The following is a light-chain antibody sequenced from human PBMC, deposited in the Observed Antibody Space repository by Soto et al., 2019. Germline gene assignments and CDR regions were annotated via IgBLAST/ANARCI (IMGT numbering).Light chain of an antibody. Sequence: EIVMTQSPATLSVSPGERATLSCRASQSVSSNLAWYQQKPGQAPRLLIYGASTRATGIPDRFSGSGSGTDFTLTISRLEPEDFAVYYCQQYDRSPLTFGGGTKVDIK. CDR3: QQYDRSPLT. CDR2: GAS. V-gene: IGKV3-15*01. J-gene: IGKJ4*01. CDR1: QSVSSN.